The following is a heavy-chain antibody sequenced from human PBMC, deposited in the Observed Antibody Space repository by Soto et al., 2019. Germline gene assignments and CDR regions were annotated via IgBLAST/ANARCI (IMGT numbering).Heavy chain of an antibody. D-gene: IGHD2-8*01. J-gene: IGHJ6*02. CDR2: IYYSGST. Sequence: PSETLSLTCTVSGGSISSGGYYWSWIRQHPGKGLEWIGYIYYSGSTYYNPSLKSRVTISVDTSKNQFSLKLSSVTAADTAVYYCASSPKYCTNGVCYTVGYYGMDVWGQGTTVTV. CDR3: ASSPKYCTNGVCYTVGYYGMDV. V-gene: IGHV4-31*03. CDR1: GGSISSGGYY.